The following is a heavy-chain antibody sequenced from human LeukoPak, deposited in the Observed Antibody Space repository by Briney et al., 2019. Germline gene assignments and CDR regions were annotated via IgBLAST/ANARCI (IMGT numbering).Heavy chain of an antibody. CDR2: ISSSGSTI. Sequence: PGGSLRLSCAASGFTFSSYEMNWVRQAPGKGLEWVSYISSSGSTIYYADSVKGRFTISRDNAKNSLYLQMNSLRAEDTAVYYCARHSSMTTVVFDYWGQGTLVTVSS. CDR1: GFTFSSYE. CDR3: ARHSSMTTVVFDY. J-gene: IGHJ4*02. V-gene: IGHV3-48*03. D-gene: IGHD4-23*01.